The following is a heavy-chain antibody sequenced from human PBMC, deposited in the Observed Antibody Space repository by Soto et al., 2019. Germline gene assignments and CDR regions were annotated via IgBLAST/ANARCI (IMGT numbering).Heavy chain of an antibody. V-gene: IGHV4-30-4*01. CDR1: GGPLGSGDYY. J-gene: IGHJ4*02. CDR2: IYSSGTT. CDR3: ARGEPFDYSSDWYIY. Sequence: SETLSLTWTVSGGPLGSGDYYWTLIRQSPGKGLEWIGYIYSSGTTYYNASLKSRVSMSMDTSKNQFSLKLSSVTAADTAVYFCARGEPFDYSSDWYIYWGRGTLVTVSS. D-gene: IGHD6-13*01.